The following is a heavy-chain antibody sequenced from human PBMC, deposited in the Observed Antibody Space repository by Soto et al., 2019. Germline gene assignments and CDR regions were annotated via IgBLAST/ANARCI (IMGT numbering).Heavy chain of an antibody. CDR3: ARAFEDYVWGTYPSHY. V-gene: IGHV3-21*01. CDR1: GFTFSSFA. J-gene: IGHJ4*02. CDR2: ILGDSGYI. D-gene: IGHD3-16*02. Sequence: EVRLVESGGGLVKPGGSLRLSCAASGFTFSSFAMNWVRQAPGQGLEWVSSILGDSGYIHYADSVKGRFTVSRDNDKNSLCLQMDSLRAEDTAVYYCARAFEDYVWGTYPSHYWGQGILVTVSS.